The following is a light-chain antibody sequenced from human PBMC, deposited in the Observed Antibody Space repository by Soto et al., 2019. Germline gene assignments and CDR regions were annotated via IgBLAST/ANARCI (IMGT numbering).Light chain of an antibody. CDR3: QHSNDWPPWT. J-gene: IGKJ1*01. CDR2: DAS. V-gene: IGKV3-15*01. CDR1: QSVRSN. Sequence: EIVMTQSPATLSVSPGERATLSCRASQSVRSNLAWYQQKPGQAPRLLIYDASTKATSSPARFSGSGSGTEFTRAISGLQSEDFAVYYCQHSNDWPPWTFGQGTKVEIK.